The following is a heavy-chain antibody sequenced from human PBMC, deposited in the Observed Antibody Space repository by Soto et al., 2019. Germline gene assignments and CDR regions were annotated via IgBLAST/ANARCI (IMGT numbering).Heavy chain of an antibody. J-gene: IGHJ2*01. CDR1: GFTFSSYA. Sequence: EVQLLESGGGLVQPGGSLRLSCAASGFTFSSYAMSWVRQAPGKGLEWVSAISGSGGRTYYADSVKGRFTISRDNSKNTLYRQMSGLRAEDTAVYYCVKCGDWYLDLWGRGTLVTLSS. V-gene: IGHV3-23*01. CDR3: VKCGDWYLDL. D-gene: IGHD3-10*01. CDR2: ISGSGGRT.